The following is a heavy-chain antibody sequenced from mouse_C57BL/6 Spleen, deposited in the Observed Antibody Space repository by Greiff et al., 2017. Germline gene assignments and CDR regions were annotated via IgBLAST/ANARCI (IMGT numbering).Heavy chain of an antibody. CDR2: ISYDGSN. V-gene: IGHV3-6*01. CDR3: ARANWDVGGY. Sequence: VQLKESGPGLVKPSQSLSLTCSVTGYSITSGYYWNWIRQFPGNKLEWMGYISYDGSNNYNPSLKNRISITRDTSKNQFFLKLNSVTTEDTATYYCARANWDVGGYWGQGTTLTVSS. CDR1: GYSITSGYY. D-gene: IGHD4-1*01. J-gene: IGHJ2*01.